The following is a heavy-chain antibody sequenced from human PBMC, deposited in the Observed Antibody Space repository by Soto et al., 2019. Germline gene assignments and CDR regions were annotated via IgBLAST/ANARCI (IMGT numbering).Heavy chain of an antibody. CDR2: IYYSGST. CDR1: GGSISSGGYY. J-gene: IGHJ4*02. CDR3: ARQAYFLEWPFDY. Sequence: SETLSLTCTVSGGSISSGGYYWSWIRQHPGKGLEWIGYIYYSGSTNYNPSLKSRVTISVDTSKNQFSLKLSSVTAADTAVYYCARQAYFLEWPFDYWGQGTLVTVSS. V-gene: IGHV4-31*03. D-gene: IGHD3-3*01.